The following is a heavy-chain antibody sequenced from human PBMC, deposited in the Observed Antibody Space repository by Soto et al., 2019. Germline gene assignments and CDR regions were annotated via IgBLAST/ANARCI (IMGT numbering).Heavy chain of an antibody. V-gene: IGHV1-2*04. J-gene: IGHJ6*02. CDR3: ARGDIVATIFRYYGMDV. Sequence: ASVKVSCKASGYTFTGYYMHWVRQAPGQGLEWMGWINPNSGGTNYAQKFQGWVTMTRDTSISTAYMELSRLRSDDTAVYYCARGDIVATIFRYYGMDVWGQGTTVIVSS. CDR2: INPNSGGT. CDR1: GYTFTGYY. D-gene: IGHD5-12*01.